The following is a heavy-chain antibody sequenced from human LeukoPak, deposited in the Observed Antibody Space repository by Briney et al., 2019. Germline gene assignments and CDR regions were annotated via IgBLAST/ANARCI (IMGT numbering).Heavy chain of an antibody. CDR2: IYHSGST. D-gene: IGHD3-10*01. CDR3: ARLIYYGSGSEFEY. J-gene: IGHJ4*02. V-gene: IGHV4-38-2*01. Sequence: PSETLSLTCAVSGYSISCGYYWGWIRQPPGKGLEWIGSIYHSGSTYYNPSLKSRVTISVDTSKNQFSLKLSSVTAADTAVYYCARLIYYGSGSEFEYWGQGTLVTVSS. CDR1: GYSISCGYY.